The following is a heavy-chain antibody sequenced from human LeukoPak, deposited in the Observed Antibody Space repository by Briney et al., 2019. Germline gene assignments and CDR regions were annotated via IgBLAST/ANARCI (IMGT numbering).Heavy chain of an antibody. CDR3: ARSQQGGMYYYDSSGYYGYFDY. J-gene: IGHJ4*02. Sequence: PSETLSLTCTVSGGSISSSSYYWGWIRQPPGKGLEWIGSIYYSGSTYYNPSLKSRVTISVDTSKNQFSLKLSSVTAADTAVYYCARSQQGGMYYYDSSGYYGYFDYWGQGTLVTVSS. V-gene: IGHV4-39*01. CDR2: IYYSGST. D-gene: IGHD3-22*01. CDR1: GGSISSSSYY.